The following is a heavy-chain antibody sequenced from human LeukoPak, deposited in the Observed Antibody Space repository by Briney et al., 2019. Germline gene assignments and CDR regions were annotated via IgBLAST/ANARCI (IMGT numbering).Heavy chain of an antibody. CDR3: AYLGYCSGGSCYSGDFDY. J-gene: IGHJ4*02. CDR1: GGTFSSYA. Sequence: ASVKVSCKASGGTFSSYAISWVRQAPGQGLEWMGGIIPIFGTANYAQKFQGRVTITADESTSTAYMELSSLRSEDTAVYYCAYLGYCSGGSCYSGDFDYWGQGTLVTVSS. CDR2: IIPIFGTA. D-gene: IGHD2-15*01. V-gene: IGHV1-69*01.